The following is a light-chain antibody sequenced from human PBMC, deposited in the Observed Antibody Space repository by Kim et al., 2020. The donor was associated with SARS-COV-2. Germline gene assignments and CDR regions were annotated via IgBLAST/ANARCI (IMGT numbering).Light chain of an antibody. J-gene: IGKJ4*01. Sequence: EIVMTQSPATLSVSPGERATLSCRASRSVSSNLAWYQQKHGQAPRLLIYAASTRATGIPARFSGSGSGTEFTLTVSSLQSEDFAVYYCQQYNNWPLTFGGGTKVDIK. CDR2: AAS. CDR1: RSVSSN. V-gene: IGKV3-15*01. CDR3: QQYNNWPLT.